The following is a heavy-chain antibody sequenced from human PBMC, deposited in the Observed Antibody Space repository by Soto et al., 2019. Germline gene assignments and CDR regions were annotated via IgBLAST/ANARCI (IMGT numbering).Heavy chain of an antibody. Sequence: IRSASCGECLNVSDVAGSLKKQGKGLEWIGEINHSGSTNYNPSLKSRVTISVDTSKNQFSLKLSSVTAADTAVYYCARAVYGSPGFSYYYYYMDVWGKGTTVTVSS. CDR1: GECLNVSD. D-gene: IGHD6-13*01. CDR3: ARAVYGSPGFSYYYYYMDV. CDR2: INHSGST. J-gene: IGHJ6*03. V-gene: IGHV4-34*01.